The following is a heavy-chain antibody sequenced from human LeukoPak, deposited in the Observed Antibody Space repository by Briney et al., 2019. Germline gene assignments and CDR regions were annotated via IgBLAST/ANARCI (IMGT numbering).Heavy chain of an antibody. CDR3: AARGPITMVRGVTFSFDY. CDR2: FGGSGST. Sequence: ETLSLTCTVSGGSISSYYWSWIRQPPGKGLEWVSTFGGSGSTYYADSVKGRFTISRDNSKNTLYLQMNSLRAEDTAVYYCAARGPITMVRGVTFSFDYWGQGTLVTVSS. CDR1: GGSISSYY. D-gene: IGHD3-10*01. V-gene: IGHV3-53*01. J-gene: IGHJ4*02.